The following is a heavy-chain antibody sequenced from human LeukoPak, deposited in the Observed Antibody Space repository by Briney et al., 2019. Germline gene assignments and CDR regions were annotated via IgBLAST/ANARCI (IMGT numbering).Heavy chain of an antibody. V-gene: IGHV3-23*01. D-gene: IGHD3-9*01. CDR1: GFTFSSYA. CDR3: AAEYYDILTGSNYYYGMDV. Sequence: GGSLRLSCAASGFTFSSYAMSWVRQAPGKGLEGVSAISGSGGSTYYADSVKGRFTISRDNSKNTLYLQMNSLRAEDTAVYYCAAEYYDILTGSNYYYGMDVWGQGTTVTVSS. CDR2: ISGSGGST. J-gene: IGHJ6*02.